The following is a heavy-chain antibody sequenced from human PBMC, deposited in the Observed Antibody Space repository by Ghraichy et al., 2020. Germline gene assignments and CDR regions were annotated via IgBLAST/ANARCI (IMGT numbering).Heavy chain of an antibody. CDR2: IKQAGTET. CDR1: GFTFESYW. J-gene: IGHJ4*02. Sequence: GSVKVSCAASGFTFESYWMSWVRQAPGKGLEWVANIKQAGTETYYGDSVRGRFTISRDNAKNSLYLQLNSLRAEDTAVYYCARWGRGGSYFDYWGQGTLVTVSS. D-gene: IGHD1-26*01. CDR3: ARWGRGGSYFDY. V-gene: IGHV3-7*01.